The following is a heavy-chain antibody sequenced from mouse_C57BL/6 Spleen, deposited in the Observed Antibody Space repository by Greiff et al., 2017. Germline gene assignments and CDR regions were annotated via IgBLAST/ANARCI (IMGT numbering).Heavy chain of an antibody. CDR1: GYTFTSYW. CDR3: ARRGSSDPLFFDY. D-gene: IGHD3-2*02. CDR2: INPSNGGT. J-gene: IGHJ2*01. Sequence: VQLQQPGTELVKPGASVKLSCKASGYTFTSYWMHWVKQRPGQGLEWIGNINPSNGGTNYNEKFKSKATLTVDKSSSTAYMQLSRLTSEDSAVYYCARRGSSDPLFFDYWGQGTTLTVSS. V-gene: IGHV1-53*01.